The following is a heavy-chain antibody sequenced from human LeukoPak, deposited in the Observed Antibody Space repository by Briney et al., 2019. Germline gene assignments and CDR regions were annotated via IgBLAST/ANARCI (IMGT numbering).Heavy chain of an antibody. D-gene: IGHD6-25*01. CDR3: ARGGGGIAATP. CDR1: GDSISGYY. V-gene: IGHV4-59*01. Sequence: PSETLSLTCTVFGDSISGYYWCWIRQPPRKGLEWFGYIHYSGSTNYNPSLKSRVTISIDTSKKHFSLRLTSVTAADTAVYYCARGGGGIAATPWGQGTMVTVSS. J-gene: IGHJ3*01. CDR2: IHYSGST.